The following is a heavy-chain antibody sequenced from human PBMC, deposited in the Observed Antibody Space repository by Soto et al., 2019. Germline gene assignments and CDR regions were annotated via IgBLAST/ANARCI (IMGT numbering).Heavy chain of an antibody. Sequence: GAPMKGSCKGSWGTLSSYSYSLGRQAPGQGLEWMGGIIPIFGTANYAQKFQGRVTITSDESTSTAYMELSSLRFEDTAVYYCARGGWQQPSDYWGQGTLVTVSS. D-gene: IGHD6-13*01. CDR2: IIPIFGTA. V-gene: IGHV1-69*01. CDR1: WGTLSSYS. J-gene: IGHJ4*02. CDR3: ARGGWQQPSDY.